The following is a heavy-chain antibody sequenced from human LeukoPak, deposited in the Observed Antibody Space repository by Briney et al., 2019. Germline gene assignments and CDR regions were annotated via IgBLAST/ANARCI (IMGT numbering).Heavy chain of an antibody. CDR2: ISAYNGNT. Sequence: ASVKVSCKVSGYTLTELSMHWVRQAPGQGLEWMGWISAYNGNTNYVQKFQGRVTMTTDTSTSTAYMELRRLRSDDTAVYYCARVWKYHYDSSGYNFDYWGQGTLVTVSS. V-gene: IGHV1-18*01. D-gene: IGHD3-22*01. CDR3: ARVWKYHYDSSGYNFDY. J-gene: IGHJ4*02. CDR1: GYTLTELS.